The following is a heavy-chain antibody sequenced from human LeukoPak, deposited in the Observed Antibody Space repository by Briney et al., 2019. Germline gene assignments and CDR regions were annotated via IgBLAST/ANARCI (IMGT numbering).Heavy chain of an antibody. CDR2: ISYDGSNK. Sequence: GGSLRLSCAASGFTFSSYGMHWVRQAPGKGLEWVAVISYDGSNKYYADSVKGRFTISRDNSKNTLYLQMNSLRAEDTAVYYCARMTLPPGAHFDYWGQGTLVTVSS. J-gene: IGHJ4*02. CDR1: GFTFSSYG. D-gene: IGHD2-2*01. CDR3: ARMTLPPGAHFDY. V-gene: IGHV3-30*03.